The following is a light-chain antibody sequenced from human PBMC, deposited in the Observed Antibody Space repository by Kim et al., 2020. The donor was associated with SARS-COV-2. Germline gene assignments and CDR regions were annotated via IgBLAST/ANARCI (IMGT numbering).Light chain of an antibody. CDR1: SLRSHY. J-gene: IGLJ3*02. V-gene: IGLV3-19*01. CDR3: NCRDSNHWV. CDR2: GKN. Sequence: SVALGQTGRITDQGDSLRSHYASWYRQKPGQAPVLVIYGKNNRPSGIPARFSGSTSGNTASLTITGAQAEDEADYYCNCRDSNHWVFGGGTQLTVL.